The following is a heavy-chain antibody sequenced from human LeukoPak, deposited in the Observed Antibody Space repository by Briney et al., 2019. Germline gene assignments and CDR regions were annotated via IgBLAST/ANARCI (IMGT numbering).Heavy chain of an antibody. CDR2: IYWDDDK. J-gene: IGHJ3*02. D-gene: IGHD6-13*01. V-gene: IGHV2-5*02. Sequence: SGPTLVNPTQTLTLTCTFSGFSLSTSGVGVGWIRQPPGKALEWLALIYWDDDKRYSPSLKSRLTITKDTSKNQVVLTMTNMDPVDTATYYCAHSLFRQQLGIQGRNDAFDIWGQGTMVTVSS. CDR3: AHSLFRQQLGIQGRNDAFDI. CDR1: GFSLSTSGVG.